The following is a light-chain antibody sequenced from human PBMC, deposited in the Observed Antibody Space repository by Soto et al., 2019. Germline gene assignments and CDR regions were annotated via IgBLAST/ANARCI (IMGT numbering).Light chain of an antibody. J-gene: IGLJ1*01. CDR2: DVS. V-gene: IGLV2-14*01. CDR1: SSDVGGYNY. Sequence: QSALTQPASVSGSPGQSITISCTGTSSDVGGYNYVSWYQQHPGQAPKLMIYDVSNRPSGVSNRFSGSKSGNTASLTISGLQAEDDDDYYCSSYTSSSSSVFGTGTKLTVL. CDR3: SSYTSSSSSV.